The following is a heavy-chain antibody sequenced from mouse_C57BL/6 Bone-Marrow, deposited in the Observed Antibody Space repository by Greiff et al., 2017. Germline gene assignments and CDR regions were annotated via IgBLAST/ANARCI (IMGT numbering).Heavy chain of an antibody. CDR1: GYTFTDYY. Sequence: VQLQQSGPVLVKPGASVKMSCKASGYTFTDYYMNWVKQSHGKSLEWIGVINPYNGCTSYNQKFKGKATLTVDKSSSTAYMELNSLTSEDSAVYYCARYPYYEYDGKAMDYWGQGTSVTVSS. CDR2: INPYNGCT. CDR3: ARYPYYEYDGKAMDY. V-gene: IGHV1-19*01. J-gene: IGHJ4*01. D-gene: IGHD2-4*01.